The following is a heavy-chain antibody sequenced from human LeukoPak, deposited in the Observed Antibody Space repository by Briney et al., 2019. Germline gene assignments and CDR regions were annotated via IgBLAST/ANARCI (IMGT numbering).Heavy chain of an antibody. CDR3: AKDIVVVPAGGYFDY. CDR2: ISGSGGST. CDR1: GFTLSSYA. V-gene: IGHV3-23*01. Sequence: GGSLRLSCAASGFTLSSYAMSWVRQDPGKGLEWVSAISGSGGSTYYADSVKGRFTISRDNSKNTLYLQMNSLRAEDTAVYYCAKDIVVVPAGGYFDYWGQGTLVTVSS. J-gene: IGHJ4*02. D-gene: IGHD2-2*01.